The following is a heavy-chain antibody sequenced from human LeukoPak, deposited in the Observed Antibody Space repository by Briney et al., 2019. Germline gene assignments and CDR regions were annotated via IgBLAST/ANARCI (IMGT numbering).Heavy chain of an antibody. D-gene: IGHD3-22*01. CDR3: AIPLHLIGPVAFDI. Sequence: ASVKVSCKASGYTFTSYGIIWVRQAPGQGLEWMGWISAYNGNTNYAQKLQGRVTMTTDTSTRTAYMELRSLRSDDTAVYYCAIPLHLIGPVAFDIWGQGTMVTVSS. CDR1: GYTFTSYG. J-gene: IGHJ3*02. CDR2: ISAYNGNT. V-gene: IGHV1-18*01.